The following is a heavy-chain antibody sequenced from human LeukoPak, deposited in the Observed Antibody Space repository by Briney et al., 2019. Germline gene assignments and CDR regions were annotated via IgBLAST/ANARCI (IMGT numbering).Heavy chain of an antibody. CDR3: AVGDNPGALDY. CDR2: ISNDASST. V-gene: IGHV3-74*01. CDR1: GFTFSNYW. J-gene: IGHJ4*02. D-gene: IGHD1-14*01. Sequence: PGGSLRLSCAASGFTFSNYWMHWVRQAPGKGLVRVSRISNDASSTTYADSVKGRFTISRDNTKNTLYLQMNSLRAEDTAVYYCAVGDNPGALDYWGQGTLVTVSS.